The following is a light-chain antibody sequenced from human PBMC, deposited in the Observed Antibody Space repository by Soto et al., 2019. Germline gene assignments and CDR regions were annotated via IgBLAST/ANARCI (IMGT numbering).Light chain of an antibody. Sequence: DIVMTQSPLSLPVTPGEPASMSCRSSQSLLHSNGYNYFDWYLQKPGQSPQLLIYLGSNRASGVPDRFSGSGSGTDFTLKISRVEAEDVGVYYCMQALQAPPWTFGQGTKVDIK. CDR1: QSLLHSNGYNY. CDR2: LGS. CDR3: MQALQAPPWT. J-gene: IGKJ1*01. V-gene: IGKV2-28*01.